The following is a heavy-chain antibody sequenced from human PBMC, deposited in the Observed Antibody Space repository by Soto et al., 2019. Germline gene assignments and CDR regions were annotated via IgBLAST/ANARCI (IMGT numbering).Heavy chain of an antibody. V-gene: IGHV1-69*08. CDR1: GGTFSSYT. CDR2: IIPILGIA. CDR3: ERDPFGEWGY. J-gene: IGHJ4*02. D-gene: IGHD3-10*01. Sequence: QVQLVQSGAEVNKPGSSVKVSCKASGGTFSSYTISWVRQAPGQGLEWVGRIIPILGIANYAQKLKGRVTITADKSTITVYVELSSVRSEDTAVYYGERDPFGEWGYWGQGTLVTVSS.